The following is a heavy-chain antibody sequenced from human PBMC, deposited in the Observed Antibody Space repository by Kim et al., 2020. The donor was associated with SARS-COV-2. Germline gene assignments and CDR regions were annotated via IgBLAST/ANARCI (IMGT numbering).Heavy chain of an antibody. J-gene: IGHJ4*02. CDR3: ARGVGVWGSYRYLAY. Sequence: SETLSLTCAVSGGSISSSNWWSWVRQPPGKGLEWIGEIYHSGSTNYNPSLKSRVTISVDKSKNQFSLKLSSVTAADTAVYYCARGVGVWGSYRYLAYWGQGTLVTVSS. CDR2: IYHSGST. D-gene: IGHD3-16*02. CDR1: GGSISSSNW. V-gene: IGHV4-4*02.